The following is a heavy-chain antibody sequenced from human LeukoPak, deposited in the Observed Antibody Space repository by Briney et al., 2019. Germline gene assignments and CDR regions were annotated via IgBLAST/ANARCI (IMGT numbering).Heavy chain of an antibody. CDR2: IWDDGSNK. Sequence: PGRSMRLSCAASGFTFSNYGIPWVRQAPGKGLEWVAAIWDDGSNKYYADSVKGRFTISRDNSKSTLYLQMNSLRAEDTAVYYCAKGLSGYHQYLYYYMDVWGKGTTVTVSS. J-gene: IGHJ6*03. D-gene: IGHD3-3*01. V-gene: IGHV3-33*06. CDR3: AKGLSGYHQYLYYYMDV. CDR1: GFTFSNYG.